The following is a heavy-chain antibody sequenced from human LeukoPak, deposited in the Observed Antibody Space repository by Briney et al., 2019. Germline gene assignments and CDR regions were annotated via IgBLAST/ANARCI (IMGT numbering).Heavy chain of an antibody. Sequence: GGSLRLSCAASGFTFSSYWMSWVRQAPGKGLVWVSRINSDGSSTSYADSVKGRFTISRDNAKNTLYLQMNSLRAEDTAVYYCARTWELLPDFDYWGQGTLVTVSS. CDR3: ARTWELLPDFDY. D-gene: IGHD1-26*01. CDR1: GFTFSSYW. J-gene: IGHJ4*02. CDR2: INSDGSST. V-gene: IGHV3-74*01.